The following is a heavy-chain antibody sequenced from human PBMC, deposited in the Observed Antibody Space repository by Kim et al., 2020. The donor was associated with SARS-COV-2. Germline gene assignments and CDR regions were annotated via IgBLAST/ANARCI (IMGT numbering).Heavy chain of an antibody. CDR3: AKRGGVFDFSSSSYIDY. J-gene: IGHJ4*01. V-gene: IGHV3-30*18. CDR1: GFNFNYYG. D-gene: IGHD3-3*01. Sequence: GGSLRLSCVVSGFNFNYYGMHWVRQAPGKRLEWVAGISYEGSKKFYADSLMGRFTISRDSSKNTLYLQMDSLISEDTAVYYCAKRGGVFDFSSSSYIDY. CDR2: ISYEGSKK.